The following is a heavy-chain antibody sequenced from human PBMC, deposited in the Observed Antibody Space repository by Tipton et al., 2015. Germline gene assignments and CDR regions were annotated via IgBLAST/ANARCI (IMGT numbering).Heavy chain of an antibody. D-gene: IGHD2-8*01. Sequence: QLVQSGAEVKKPGESLKISCKASGYSFSNFWIAWVRQMPGKGLEWMGIIYPGDSDAKYSPSFQGQVTISVDKSINSAYLQWSSLKASDTAIDYCARQPLVYAINGWLDSWGQGTLVTVSA. CDR2: IYPGDSDA. CDR3: ARQPLVYAINGWLDS. J-gene: IGHJ5*01. CDR1: GYSFSNFW. V-gene: IGHV5-51*01.